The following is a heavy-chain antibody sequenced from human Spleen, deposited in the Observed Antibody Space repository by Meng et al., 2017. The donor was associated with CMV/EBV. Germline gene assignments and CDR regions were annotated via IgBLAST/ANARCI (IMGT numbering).Heavy chain of an antibody. D-gene: IGHD6-19*01. CDR2: ISSSGSTI. V-gene: IGHV3-11*01. CDR1: GCNFSDDY. J-gene: IGHJ5*01. CDR3: ASIAVAVPSIFDS. Sequence: ASGCNFSDDYMGRTRQAPGKGVELVSYISSSGSTIYYADSVQGRFTITRDNAKNSLYLQINNPRADDTAVYYCASIAVAVPSIFDSWGQGTLVTVSS.